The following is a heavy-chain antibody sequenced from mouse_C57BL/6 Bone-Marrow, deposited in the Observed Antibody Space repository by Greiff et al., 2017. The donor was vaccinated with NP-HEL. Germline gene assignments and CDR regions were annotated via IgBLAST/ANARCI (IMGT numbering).Heavy chain of an antibody. V-gene: IGHV1-36*01. CDR1: GFTITDYY. CDR3: AVWFHWYFDV. CDR2: VYPYNGGT. J-gene: IGHJ1*03. D-gene: IGHD2-10*02. Sequence: EVKLQESGPVLVKPGPSVKISCKASGFTITDYYMHWVKQSHGKSLEWIGLVYPYNGGTSYNQKFKGKATFTVDTSSSTAYMELNSLTSEDSAVYYCAVWFHWYFDVWGTGTTVTVSS.